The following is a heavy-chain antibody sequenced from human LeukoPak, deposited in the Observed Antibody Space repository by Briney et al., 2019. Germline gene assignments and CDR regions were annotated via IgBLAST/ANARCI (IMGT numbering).Heavy chain of an antibody. Sequence: GGSLRLSCAASGFTFSSYAMSWVRQAPGKGLEWVSAISGSGGSTYYADSVKGWFTISRDNSKNTLYLQMNSLRAEDTAVYYCAKGGEMATIFDYWGQGTLVTVSS. D-gene: IGHD5-24*01. CDR1: GFTFSSYA. J-gene: IGHJ4*02. CDR3: AKGGEMATIFDY. V-gene: IGHV3-23*01. CDR2: ISGSGGST.